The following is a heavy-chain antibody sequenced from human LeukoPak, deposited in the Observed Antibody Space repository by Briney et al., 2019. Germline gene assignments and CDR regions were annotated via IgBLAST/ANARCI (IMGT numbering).Heavy chain of an antibody. V-gene: IGHV3-15*01. D-gene: IGHD3-10*01. CDR3: TTDLGLTRIRGVIVN. CDR2: IKSKGDGETT. CDR1: GFTFRNAW. Sequence: GGSLRLSCAASGFTFRNAWMSWVRQAPGKGLEWVGRIKSKGDGETTDNAAPVKGRFTMSRDDSKATLYLQMNTLKAEDTAVYSCTTDLGLTRIRGVIVNGGQGALVTVSS. J-gene: IGHJ4*02.